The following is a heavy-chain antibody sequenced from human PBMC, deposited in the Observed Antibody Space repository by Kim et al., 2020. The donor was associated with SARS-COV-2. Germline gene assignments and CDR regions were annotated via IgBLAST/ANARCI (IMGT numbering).Heavy chain of an antibody. J-gene: IGHJ4*02. V-gene: IGHV3-30-3*01. CDR1: GFTFSSYA. CDR2: ISYDGSNK. CDR3: ARGGGYEHLTTYYLDY. D-gene: IGHD5-12*01. Sequence: GGSLRLSCAASGFTFSSYAMHWVRQAPGKGLEWVAVISYDGSNKYYADSVKGRFTISRDNSKNTLYLQMNSLRAEDTAVYYCARGGGYEHLTTYYLDYWGQGTLVTVSS.